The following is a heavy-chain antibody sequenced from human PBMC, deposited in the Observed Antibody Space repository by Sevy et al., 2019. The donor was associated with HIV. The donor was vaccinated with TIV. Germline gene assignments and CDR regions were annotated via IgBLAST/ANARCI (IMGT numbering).Heavy chain of an antibody. CDR2: ISWNSGCI. D-gene: IGHD3-22*01. V-gene: IGHV3-9*01. Sequence: GGSLRLSCAASGFTFEDYALHWVRQVPGKGLEWVSGISWNSGCIGYADSVKGRFTISRDNAKNSLYLQMNSLRAEDTAFYYCAKDSYYDSSGYFDAWGQGTLVTVSS. J-gene: IGHJ4*02. CDR1: GFTFEDYA. CDR3: AKDSYYDSSGYFDA.